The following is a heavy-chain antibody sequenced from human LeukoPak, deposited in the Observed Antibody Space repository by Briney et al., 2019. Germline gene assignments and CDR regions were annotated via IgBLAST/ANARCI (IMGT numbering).Heavy chain of an antibody. Sequence: SETLSLTCTVSGGSISSSSYYWGWIRQPPGKGLEWIGSIYYSGSTYYNPSLKSRVTISVDTSKNQFSLKLSSVTAADTAVYYCARVESTRQIDYWGQGTLVTVSS. V-gene: IGHV4-39*07. D-gene: IGHD2-2*01. CDR3: ARVESTRQIDY. CDR2: IYYSGST. J-gene: IGHJ4*02. CDR1: GGSISSSSYY.